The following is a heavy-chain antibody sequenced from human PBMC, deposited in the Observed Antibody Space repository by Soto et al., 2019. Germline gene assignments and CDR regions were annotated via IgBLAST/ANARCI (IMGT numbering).Heavy chain of an antibody. CDR2: IYYSGST. V-gene: IGHV4-59*01. CDR3: ARDAYYDFWSGYYGAFDI. J-gene: IGHJ3*02. Sequence: SETLSLTCTVSGGYISSYYWSWIRQPPGKGLEWIGYIYYSGSTNYNPSLKSRVTISVDTSKNQFSLKLSSVTAADTAVYYCARDAYYDFWSGYYGAFDIWGQGTMVTV. CDR1: GGYISSYY. D-gene: IGHD3-3*01.